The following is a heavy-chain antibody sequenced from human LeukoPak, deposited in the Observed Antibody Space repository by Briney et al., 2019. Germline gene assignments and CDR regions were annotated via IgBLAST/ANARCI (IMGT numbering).Heavy chain of an antibody. CDR1: GFTFSSYA. CDR2: IKKKTDGGTT. D-gene: IGHD3-22*01. CDR3: TTEYYYDNSGLFDY. Sequence: GGSLRLSCAASGFTFSSYAMHWVRQAPGKGLEWVGRIKKKTDGGTTDYAAPVKGRFTISRDDSGNTLYLQMNSLKTEDTAVYYCTTEYYYDNSGLFDYWGQGTLVTVSS. J-gene: IGHJ4*02. V-gene: IGHV3-15*01.